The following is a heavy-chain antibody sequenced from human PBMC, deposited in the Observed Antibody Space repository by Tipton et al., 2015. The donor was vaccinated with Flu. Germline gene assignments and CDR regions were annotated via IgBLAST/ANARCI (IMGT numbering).Heavy chain of an antibody. CDR3: ARVWSSFVATASLDY. V-gene: IGHV4-39*07. CDR2: IRYGGSS. J-gene: IGHJ4*02. D-gene: IGHD1-1*01. Sequence: TLSLTCTVSGGSISTSGYYWSWIRQPPGKGLEWIGSIRYGGSSYYTPSLKSRVTISLDMSKDQFSLKLASVTAADTAVYYCARVWSSFVATASLDYWGRGTLVTVSS. CDR1: GGSISTSGYY.